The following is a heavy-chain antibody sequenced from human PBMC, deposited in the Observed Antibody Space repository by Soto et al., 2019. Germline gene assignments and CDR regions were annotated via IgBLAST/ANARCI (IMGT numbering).Heavy chain of an antibody. Sequence: QVQLVQSGAEVKKPGASVKVSCKASGYTFNSYVLHWVRQAPGQRLEWMGWINAGNGKTKYSQKLQGRLTFARDTAASTSYMALRSLRSEDTAVYYCARYNVSGELHKGELQYWGQGTLVNVS. D-gene: IGHD1-26*01. CDR1: GYTFNSYV. V-gene: IGHV1-3*01. J-gene: IGHJ4*02. CDR2: INAGNGKT. CDR3: ARYNVSGELHKGELQY.